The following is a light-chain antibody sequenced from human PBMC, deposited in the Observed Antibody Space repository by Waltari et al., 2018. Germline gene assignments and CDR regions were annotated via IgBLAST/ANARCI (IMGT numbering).Light chain of an antibody. J-gene: IGKJ2*01. CDR3: QQSCSPPYT. CDR2: AIS. Sequence: DIQLTQSPSSLSASVGDRVTITCRASESISSYLNWYQQKPGKTPDLLIYAISNLQSGVPSRFSGSASRADFTLTISSLQPEDFATYYCQQSCSPPYTFGQGTKLEIK. V-gene: IGKV1-39*01. CDR1: ESISSY.